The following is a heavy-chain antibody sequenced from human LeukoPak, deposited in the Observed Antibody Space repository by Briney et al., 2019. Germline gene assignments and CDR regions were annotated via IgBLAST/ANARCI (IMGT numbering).Heavy chain of an antibody. CDR2: INGNGAST. CDR1: GFTFNTHA. Sequence: GGSLRLSCAASGFTFNTHAMSWVRQAPGKGLEWASGINGNGASTYYSDSVKGRFTISRDNSKNTLYLQMSSLRAEDTAIYYCAKDQGYSYYLDYWGQGTLVTVSS. J-gene: IGHJ4*02. V-gene: IGHV3-23*01. D-gene: IGHD5-18*01. CDR3: AKDQGYSYYLDY.